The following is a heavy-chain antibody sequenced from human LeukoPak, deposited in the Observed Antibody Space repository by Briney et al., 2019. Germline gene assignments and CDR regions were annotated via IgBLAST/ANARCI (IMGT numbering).Heavy chain of an antibody. J-gene: IGHJ4*02. V-gene: IGHV4-59*01. CDR2: IYYSGST. D-gene: IGHD6-19*01. CDR3: ARVSGSSGWYLMLGFDY. CDR1: GGSISSYY. Sequence: PSETLSLTCTVSGGSISSYYWSWIRQPPGKGLEWIGYIYYSGSTNYNPSLRSRVTISVDTSKNQFSLKLSSVPAADTAVYYWARVSGSSGWYLMLGFDYWGQGTLVTVSS.